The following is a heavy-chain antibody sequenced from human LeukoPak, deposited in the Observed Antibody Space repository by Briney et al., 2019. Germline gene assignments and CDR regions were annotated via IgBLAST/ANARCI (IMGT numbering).Heavy chain of an antibody. J-gene: IGHJ4*02. Sequence: SSETLSLTCAVSGGSISSSNWRSWVRQPPGKGLEWIGEIYHSGSTNYNPSLKSRVTISVDTSKNQFSLKLSSVTAADTAVYYCARQNYDYVWGSYRYYFDYWGQGTLVTVSS. V-gene: IGHV4-4*02. D-gene: IGHD3-16*02. CDR2: IYHSGST. CDR1: GGSISSSNW. CDR3: ARQNYDYVWGSYRYYFDY.